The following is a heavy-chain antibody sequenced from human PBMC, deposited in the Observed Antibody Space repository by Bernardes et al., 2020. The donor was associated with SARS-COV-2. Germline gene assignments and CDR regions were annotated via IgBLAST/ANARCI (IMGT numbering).Heavy chain of an antibody. CDR1: GFTFSTYS. Sequence: GSLRLSCAASGFTFSTYSMNWVRQAPGKGLEWVSSISSSSTYIYYADLVKGRFTISRDNAKNSLYLQMNSLRAEDTAVYYCARHQLDAFDLWGQGTMVTVSS. CDR2: ISSSSTYI. CDR3: ARHQLDAFDL. V-gene: IGHV3-21*01. D-gene: IGHD2-2*01. J-gene: IGHJ3*01.